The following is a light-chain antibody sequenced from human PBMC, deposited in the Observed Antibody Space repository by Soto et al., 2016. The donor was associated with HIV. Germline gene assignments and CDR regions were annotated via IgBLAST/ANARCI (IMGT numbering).Light chain of an antibody. J-gene: IGLJ2*01. CDR3: QAWDSSIAV. Sequence: SYDLTQPPSVSVSPGQTASITCSGNKLGDKYACWYQQKPGQSPVLVMYQDNKRPSGIPERFSGSDSGNTATLTISGTQSMDEADYFCQAWDSSIAVFGGGTKLTVL. V-gene: IGLV3-1*01. CDR1: KLGDKY. CDR2: QDN.